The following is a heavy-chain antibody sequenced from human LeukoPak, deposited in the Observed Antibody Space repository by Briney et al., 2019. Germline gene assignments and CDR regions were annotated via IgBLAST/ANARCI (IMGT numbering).Heavy chain of an antibody. V-gene: IGHV3-7*03. CDR3: AKAEIAVEYYFDY. CDR2: IKQDGSEK. D-gene: IGHD6-19*01. J-gene: IGHJ4*02. Sequence: GGSLRLSCAASGFSFDDYAMHWVRQVPGKGLEWVANIKQDGSEKYYVDSVKGRFTISRDNSKNTLYLQMNSLRAEDTAVYYCAKAEIAVEYYFDYWGQGTLVTVSS. CDR1: GFSFDDYA.